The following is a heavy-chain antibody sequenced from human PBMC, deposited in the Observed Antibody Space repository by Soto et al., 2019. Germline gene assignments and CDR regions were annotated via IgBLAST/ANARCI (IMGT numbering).Heavy chain of an antibody. CDR1: GFTFSSYA. CDR2: ISGSGGST. V-gene: IGHV3-23*01. D-gene: IGHD2-21*02. Sequence: PGGSLRLSCAASGFTFSSYAMSWVRQAPGKGLEWVSSISGSGGSTYYADSVKGRFTISRDNSENTLYLQMNSLRAEDTAVYYCAKVYCGGGCYYQYWGQGALVTVSS. CDR3: AKVYCGGGCYYQY. J-gene: IGHJ4*02.